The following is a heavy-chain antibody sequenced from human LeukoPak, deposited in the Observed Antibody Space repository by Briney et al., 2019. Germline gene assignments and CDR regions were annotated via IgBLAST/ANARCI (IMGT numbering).Heavy chain of an antibody. CDR1: GFTFSSYW. V-gene: IGHV3-7*01. D-gene: IGHD4-11*01. Sequence: PGGSLRLSCAASGFTFSSYWMSWVRQAPGKGLEWVANIKQDGSEKYYVDSVKCRFTISRDNAKNSLYLQMNSLRAEDTAVYYCARDRTTVTTIDAFGIWGQGTMVTVSS. J-gene: IGHJ3*02. CDR2: IKQDGSEK. CDR3: ARDRTTVTTIDAFGI.